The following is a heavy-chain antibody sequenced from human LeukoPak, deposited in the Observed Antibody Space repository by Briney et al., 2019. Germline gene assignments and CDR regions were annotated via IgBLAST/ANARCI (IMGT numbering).Heavy chain of an antibody. Sequence: PSETLSLTCAVYGASFSGYYWSWLRHPPGKGLEWIGEINHSGSTNYNPSLKSRVTISVDTSKNEFSLKLSSVTAADTAVYYCARVSRVARWYYFDYWGQGTLVTVSS. CDR1: GASFSGYY. V-gene: IGHV4-34*01. CDR2: INHSGST. J-gene: IGHJ4*02. D-gene: IGHD4-23*01. CDR3: ARVSRVARWYYFDY.